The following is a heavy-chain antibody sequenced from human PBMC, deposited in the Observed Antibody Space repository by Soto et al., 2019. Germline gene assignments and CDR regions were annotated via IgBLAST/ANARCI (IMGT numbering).Heavy chain of an antibody. V-gene: IGHV4-59*12. CDR2: ILYSGSS. D-gene: IGHD2-15*01. CDR1: SGAIRPKS. CDR3: ARVGLRGGTSGYAVDI. J-gene: IGHJ3*02. Sequence: AETRSLACTGSSGAIRPKSRTLTRLRPGKGLEWIGYILYSGSSSYNPSLKGRVTISVDTSNNQFSLRLDSVTAADAAVYYCARVGLRGGTSGYAVDIWGQGTMVT.